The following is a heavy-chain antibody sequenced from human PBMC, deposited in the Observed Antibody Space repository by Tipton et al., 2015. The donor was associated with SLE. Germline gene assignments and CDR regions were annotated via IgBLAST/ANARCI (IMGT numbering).Heavy chain of an antibody. J-gene: IGHJ4*02. D-gene: IGHD5-12*01. CDR2: INHSGST. Sequence: TLSLTCTVSGGSISGYYWSWIRQPPGKGLEWIGEINHSGSTYYKPSLKSRLTISVDTSKNQFSLKLSSVTAADTAVYFCARGRVGGYDYFDYWGQGTLVTVSS. CDR3: ARGRVGGYDYFDY. CDR1: GGSISGYY. V-gene: IGHV4-34*09.